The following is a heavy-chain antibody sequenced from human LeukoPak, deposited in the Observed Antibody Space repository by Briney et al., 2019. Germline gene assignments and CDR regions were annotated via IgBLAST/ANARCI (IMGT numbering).Heavy chain of an antibody. CDR3: TRHIGGGIEDMDV. D-gene: IGHD3-16*02. Sequence: SETLSLTCTVSGGSIGTYYWSWVRQSPGKGLEWIGYIYVTGNRYNPYLQSRVTISVDTSRNQFFLKMSSVTAADTAVYYCTRHIGGGIEDMDVWGKGTKVTVSS. V-gene: IGHV4-59*08. J-gene: IGHJ6*03. CDR1: GGSIGTYY. CDR2: IYVTGN.